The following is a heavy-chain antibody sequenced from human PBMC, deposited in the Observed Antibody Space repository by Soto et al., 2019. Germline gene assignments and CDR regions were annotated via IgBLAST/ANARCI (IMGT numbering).Heavy chain of an antibody. D-gene: IGHD5-12*01. V-gene: IGHV2-5*02. CDR2: IFWDDDK. CDR1: GVSLTTTGVG. J-gene: IGHJ4*02. Sequence: QITLQESGPTLVKPTQTLTLTCTFSGVSLTTTGVGVGWIRQPPGKALEWLALIFWDDDKRYSPSLKSSLTITKDTSKNQVVLIMTNMEPVDTATYYCAHRLGAWSGGYDYFAYWGQGTLVTVSS. CDR3: AHRLGAWSGGYDYFAY.